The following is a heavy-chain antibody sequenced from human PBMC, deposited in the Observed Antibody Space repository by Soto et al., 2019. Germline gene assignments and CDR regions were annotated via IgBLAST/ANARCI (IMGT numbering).Heavy chain of an antibody. D-gene: IGHD4-4*01. Sequence: GASVKVSCKASGYTFTSYAMHWVRQAPGQRLEWMGWINAGNGNTKYSQKFQGRVTITRDTSASTAYMELSSLRSEDTAVYYCARDLGPSAVTTSYGMDVWGQGTTVTVSS. CDR3: ARDLGPSAVTTSYGMDV. CDR1: GYTFTSYA. J-gene: IGHJ6*02. V-gene: IGHV1-3*01. CDR2: INAGNGNT.